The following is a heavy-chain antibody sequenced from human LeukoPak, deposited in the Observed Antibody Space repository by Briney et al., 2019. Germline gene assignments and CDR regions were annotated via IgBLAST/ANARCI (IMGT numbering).Heavy chain of an antibody. CDR2: ISSSSSTI. D-gene: IGHD1-26*01. V-gene: IGHV3-48*01. CDR1: GFTFSSYS. CDR3: ARVIEWGSGSYFSDDAFDI. Sequence: GGSLRLSCAASGFTFSSYSMNWVRQAPGKGLEWVSYISSSSSTIYYADSVKGRFTISRDNAKNSLYLQMNSLRAEDTAVYYCARVIEWGSGSYFSDDAFDIWGQGTMVTVSS. J-gene: IGHJ3*02.